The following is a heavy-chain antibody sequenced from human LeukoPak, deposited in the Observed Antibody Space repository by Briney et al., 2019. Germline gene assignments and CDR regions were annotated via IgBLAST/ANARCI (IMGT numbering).Heavy chain of an antibody. D-gene: IGHD3-9*01. CDR3: TRGSYDVLTGYSTLGEY. Sequence: PSETLSLTCTVSGGSVSSYYWSWIRRPPGKELEWIGYIYYSGSTYYNPSLKSRLTISLDTSLRQFSLRLSSVTAADTALYYCTRGSYDVLTGYSTLGEYWGQGTLVTVSS. V-gene: IGHV4-59*04. J-gene: IGHJ4*02. CDR1: GGSVSSYY. CDR2: IYYSGST.